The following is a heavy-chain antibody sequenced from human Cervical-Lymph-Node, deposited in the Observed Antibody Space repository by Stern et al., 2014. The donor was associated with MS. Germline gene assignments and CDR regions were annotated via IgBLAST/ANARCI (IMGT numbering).Heavy chain of an antibody. J-gene: IGHJ4*02. CDR1: GYSFTTYW. Sequence: MQLVQSGAEVRKPGESLKISCKGSGYSFTTYWIGWVRQMPGKGLDWVGIIYPGDSDTRYSPSFQGQVTISADKAINTASLHWSSLKASDTAMYYCASGVISGGNFRDWGQGTLVTVSS. CDR3: ASGVISGGNFRD. D-gene: IGHD4-23*01. V-gene: IGHV5-51*03. CDR2: IYPGDSDT.